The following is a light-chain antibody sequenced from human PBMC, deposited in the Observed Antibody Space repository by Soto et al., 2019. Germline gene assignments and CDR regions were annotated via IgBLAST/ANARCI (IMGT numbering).Light chain of an antibody. CDR2: DVS. CDR1: SSDVGGYNY. Sequence: QSALTQPASVSGSPGQSITISCTGTSSDVGGYNYVSWYQQHPGKAPKLMIYDVSNRPAGGSNRFSGSKSGNTASLTLSGLQAEDEADYYCSSYTSSSPYVFGTGTKVTVL. J-gene: IGLJ1*01. V-gene: IGLV2-14*01. CDR3: SSYTSSSPYV.